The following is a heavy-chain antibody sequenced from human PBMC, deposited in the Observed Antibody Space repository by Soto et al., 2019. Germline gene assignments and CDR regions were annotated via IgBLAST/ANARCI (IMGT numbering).Heavy chain of an antibody. D-gene: IGHD6-13*01. V-gene: IGHV5-51*01. J-gene: IGHJ5*02. CDR3: ARRRMSAISSIKRGNWFDP. CDR2: IYPGDSDT. Sequence: GESLKISCKGSGYSFTSYWIGWVRQMPGKGLEWMGIIYPGDSDTRYSPSFQGQVTISADKSISTAYLQWSSLKASDTAMYYCARRRMSAISSIKRGNWFDPWGQGTLVTVS. CDR1: GYSFTSYW.